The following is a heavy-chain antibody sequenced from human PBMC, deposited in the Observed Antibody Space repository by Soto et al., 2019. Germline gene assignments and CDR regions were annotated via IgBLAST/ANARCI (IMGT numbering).Heavy chain of an antibody. CDR1: GYTFTSYY. V-gene: IGHV1-46*01. D-gene: IGHD6-13*01. Sequence: ASVKVSFKASGYTFTSYYMHWVRQAPGQGLEWMGIINPSGGSTSYAQKFQGRVTMTRDTSTSTVYMELSSLRSEDTAVYYCARDFHPGYMDVWGQGTTVTVSS. J-gene: IGHJ6*02. CDR3: ARDFHPGYMDV. CDR2: INPSGGST.